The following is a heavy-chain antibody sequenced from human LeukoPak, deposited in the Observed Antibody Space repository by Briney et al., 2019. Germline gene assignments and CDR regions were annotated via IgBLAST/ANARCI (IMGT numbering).Heavy chain of an antibody. CDR1: GGTFISYA. CDR3: ARDQDRDGYNLDY. V-gene: IGHV1-69*13. Sequence: SVKVSCKASGGTFISYATSWVRQAPGQGLEWMGGIIPIFGTANYAQKFQGRVTITADESTSTAYMELSSLRSEDTAVYYCARDQDRDGYNLDYWGQGTLVTVSS. CDR2: IIPIFGTA. J-gene: IGHJ4*02. D-gene: IGHD5-24*01.